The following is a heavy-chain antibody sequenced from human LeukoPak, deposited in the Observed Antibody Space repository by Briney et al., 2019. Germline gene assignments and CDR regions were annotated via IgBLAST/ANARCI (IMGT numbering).Heavy chain of an antibody. CDR3: ARDPSSIYSSTWYFDY. D-gene: IGHD2/OR15-2a*01. CDR2: IYSSGTT. CDR1: GGSISSYY. Sequence: SETLSLTCTVSGGSISSYYWTWIRQPAGKELEWIGRIYSSGTTNYNPSLKSRLTMSVDTSKNHFSLKLSSVTAADTAVYYCARDPSSIYSSTWYFDYWGQGMLVTVSS. J-gene: IGHJ4*02. V-gene: IGHV4-4*07.